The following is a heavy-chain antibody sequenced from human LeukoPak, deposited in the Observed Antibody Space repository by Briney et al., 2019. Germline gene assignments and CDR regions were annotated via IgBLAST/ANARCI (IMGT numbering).Heavy chain of an antibody. CDR3: AKDLQGYDADY. V-gene: IGHV3-23*01. J-gene: IGHJ4*02. CDR2: ISASGKT. D-gene: IGHD5-12*01. CDR1: GFTFSNFA. Sequence: PGGSLRLSRTVSGFTFSNFAMSWVRQAPGMGLEWVSAISASGKTFYADSVKGRFTISRDNSKNTLYLQMHSLKGVDTAVYYCAKDLQGYDADYWGQGTLVTVSS.